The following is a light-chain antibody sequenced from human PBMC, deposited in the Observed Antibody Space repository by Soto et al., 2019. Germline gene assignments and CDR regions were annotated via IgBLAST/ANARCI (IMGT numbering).Light chain of an antibody. V-gene: IGLV2-14*01. J-gene: IGLJ2*01. Sequence: QSVLTQPASVSGSPGQSITISCTGTSSDVGGYNYVSWYQQHPVKAPKLMIYDVSNRPSGVSNRFSGSKSGNTASLTISGLQAEDEADYYCCSYTSSSTVVFGGGTKLTVL. CDR3: CSYTSSSTVV. CDR2: DVS. CDR1: SSDVGGYNY.